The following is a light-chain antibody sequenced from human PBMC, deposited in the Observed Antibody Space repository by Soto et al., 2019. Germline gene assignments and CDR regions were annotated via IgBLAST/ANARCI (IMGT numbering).Light chain of an antibody. CDR2: GAS. CDR3: QKYGNSPFT. V-gene: IGKV3-20*01. CDR1: QSVSSSY. Sequence: EIVLTQSPGTLSLSPGERATLSCRASQSVSSSYLAWYQQKPGQAPRLLIYGASSRATGIPDRFSGGGSGTDFTLTISRLEPEDFAVYYCQKYGNSPFTFGPGTKVDIK. J-gene: IGKJ3*01.